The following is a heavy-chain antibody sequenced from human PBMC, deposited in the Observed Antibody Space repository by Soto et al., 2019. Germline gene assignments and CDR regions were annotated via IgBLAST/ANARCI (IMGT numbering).Heavy chain of an antibody. V-gene: IGHV3-53*04. Sequence: EVQLVESGGGLVQPGGSLRLSCAASGFTVSSSYMNWVRQAPGKGLEWVSVIYSGGNTYYADSVKGRFTISRHNSENTLYLQMRSLRADDTAVYYCAKEYYDNSGYYPNHFDSWGQGTLVTVSS. CDR3: AKEYYDNSGYYPNHFDS. CDR2: IYSGGNT. CDR1: GFTVSSSY. J-gene: IGHJ4*02. D-gene: IGHD3-22*01.